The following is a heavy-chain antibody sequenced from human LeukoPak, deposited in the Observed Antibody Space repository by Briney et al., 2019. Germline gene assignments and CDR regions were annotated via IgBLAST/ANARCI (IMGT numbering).Heavy chain of an antibody. J-gene: IGHJ4*02. CDR3: ATDPASYCTSSTCDFDY. Sequence: GGSLRLSCAASGFTFSSYEMNWVRQAPGKGLEWVSYISSSGSTIYYADSVKGRFTISRDNAKNSLHLQMNNLGAEDTAVYYCATDPASYCTSSTCDFDYWGQGTLVTVSS. D-gene: IGHD2-8*01. CDR2: ISSSGSTI. V-gene: IGHV3-48*03. CDR1: GFTFSSYE.